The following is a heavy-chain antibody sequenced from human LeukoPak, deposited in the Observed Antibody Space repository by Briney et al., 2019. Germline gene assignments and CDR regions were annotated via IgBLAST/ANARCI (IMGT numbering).Heavy chain of an antibody. Sequence: GESLKISCKGSGYSFTSYWIGWVRQMPGKGLEWMGIIYPGDSDTIYSPSFQGQVTISADKSISTASLQCRSLKASDTAMYYCARQIFSGAFDIWGQGTMVTVSS. D-gene: IGHD3-9*01. CDR3: ARQIFSGAFDI. CDR1: GYSFTSYW. V-gene: IGHV5-51*01. J-gene: IGHJ3*02. CDR2: IYPGDSDT.